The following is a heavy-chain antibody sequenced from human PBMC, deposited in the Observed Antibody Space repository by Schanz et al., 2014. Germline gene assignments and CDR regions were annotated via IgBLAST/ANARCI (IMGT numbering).Heavy chain of an antibody. CDR1: GFTFSNYW. J-gene: IGHJ3*02. Sequence: EVQLVESGGGLVQPGGSLRLSCAASGFTFSNYWMHWVRQAPGKGLVWVSRINGDGSRTAYADSMKGRFTISRDNAKNTLYLQMNSLRAEDTAVYYCAKSDAFDIWGQGTLVTVSS. V-gene: IGHV3-74*01. CDR3: AKSDAFDI. CDR2: INGDGSRT.